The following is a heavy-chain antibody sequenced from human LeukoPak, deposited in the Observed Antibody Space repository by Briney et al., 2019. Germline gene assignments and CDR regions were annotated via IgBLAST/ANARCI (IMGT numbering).Heavy chain of an antibody. CDR3: AKSHKPTDDYPMGY. CDR1: GFTFSSYD. D-gene: IGHD4-11*01. Sequence: GGSLRLSCAASGFTFSSYDMHWVRQATGKGLEWVSAIGTAGDTYYPGSVKGRFTISRENAENSLYLQMNSLRAGDTAVYYCAKSHKPTDDYPMGYWGQGTLVTVSS. J-gene: IGHJ4*02. CDR2: IGTAGDT. V-gene: IGHV3-13*01.